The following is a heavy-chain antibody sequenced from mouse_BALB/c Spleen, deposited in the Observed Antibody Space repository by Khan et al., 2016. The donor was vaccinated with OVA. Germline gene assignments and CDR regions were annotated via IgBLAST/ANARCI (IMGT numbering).Heavy chain of an antibody. Sequence: EVELVESGGGLVQPGGSRKLSCAASGFTFRSFGMHWVRQAPEKGLEWVAYINSGSSTIYYADPVKGRFTISRDNTKNTLFLQMTSVRSEKTAMDYCARGNWAYWGQGTTLTVSS. J-gene: IGHJ2*01. D-gene: IGHD4-1*01. CDR1: GFTFRSFG. CDR3: ARGNWAY. V-gene: IGHV5-17*02. CDR2: INSGSSTI.